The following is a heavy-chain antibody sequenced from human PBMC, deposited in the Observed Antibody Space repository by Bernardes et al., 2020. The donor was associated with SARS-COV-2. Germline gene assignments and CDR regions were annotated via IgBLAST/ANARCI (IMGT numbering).Heavy chain of an antibody. D-gene: IGHD6-6*01. J-gene: IGHJ4*02. V-gene: IGHV3-7*03. CDR3: VRDPIAARPIFDY. CDR1: GFTFRRYW. CDR2: INQDGSEM. Sequence: GGSLRLSCAASGFTFRRYWMSWVRQAPGKGLEWVVNINQDGSEMYYLDSVKGRFTISRDNAENSLSLQMNSLRAEDTAVYYCVRDPIAARPIFDYWDQGTLVTVSS.